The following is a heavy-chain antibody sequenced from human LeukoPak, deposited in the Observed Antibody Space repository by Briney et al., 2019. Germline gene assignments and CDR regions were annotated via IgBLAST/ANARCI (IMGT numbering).Heavy chain of an antibody. CDR1: GGSISSSSYY. V-gene: IGHV4-39*07. CDR3: ARPYYYDSRIDP. CDR2: VYYSGST. J-gene: IGHJ5*02. D-gene: IGHD3-22*01. Sequence: SETLSLTCTVSGGSISSSSYYWAWIRQPPGKGLEWLGSVYYSGSTYYKPSLKGRVTISVDTSRNQFSLKLNSVTAADTAVYYCARPYYYDSRIDPWGQGILVTVSS.